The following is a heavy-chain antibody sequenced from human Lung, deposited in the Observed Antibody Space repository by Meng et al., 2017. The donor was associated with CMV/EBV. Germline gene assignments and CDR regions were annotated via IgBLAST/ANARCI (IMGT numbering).Heavy chain of an antibody. CDR3: ARMGRYCSGGSCLRYFDY. J-gene: IGHJ4*02. Sequence: YTFNSYDINWVRQAAGHGLEWMGWMNPNSGNTGFAQKFQGRVTITRNTSISTAYMEVRSLRFEDTAVYYCARMGRYCSGGSCLRYFDYWGQGTLVTVSS. CDR2: MNPNSGNT. CDR1: YTFNSYD. V-gene: IGHV1-8*01. D-gene: IGHD2-15*01.